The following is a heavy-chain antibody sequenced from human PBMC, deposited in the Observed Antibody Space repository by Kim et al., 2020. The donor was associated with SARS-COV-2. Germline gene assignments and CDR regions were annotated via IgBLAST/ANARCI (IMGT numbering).Heavy chain of an antibody. Sequence: SETLSLTCTVSGDSIGSSRYFWDWIRLPPGKGLEWIGAISYSGGTYYSSSLMSRATISVDTSNNQFSLKLASVTAADTAPYYCASRTRNSGWYFDYWGQGALVTVSS. CDR2: ISYSGGT. CDR1: GDSIGSSRYF. V-gene: IGHV4-39*01. J-gene: IGHJ4*02. D-gene: IGHD6-19*01. CDR3: ASRTRNSGWYFDY.